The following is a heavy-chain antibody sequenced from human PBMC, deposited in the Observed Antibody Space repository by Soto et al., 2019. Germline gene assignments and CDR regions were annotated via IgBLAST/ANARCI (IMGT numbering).Heavy chain of an antibody. V-gene: IGHV1-8*01. Sequence: QVQLVQSGAEVKKPGASVKVSCKASGYTFTNYDVTWVRQAPGQGLEWVGWMTPKSDDTGYAQKFQGRVTLTRNTSISTAYMELSSLPSEDTAVYYCARVLAGTRDAFDIWGQGTMVTVSS. J-gene: IGHJ3*02. CDR3: ARVLAGTRDAFDI. CDR1: GYTFTNYD. D-gene: IGHD1-7*01. CDR2: MTPKSDDT.